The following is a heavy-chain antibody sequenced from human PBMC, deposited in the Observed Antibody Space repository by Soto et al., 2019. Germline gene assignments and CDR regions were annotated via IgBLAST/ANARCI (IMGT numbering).Heavy chain of an antibody. CDR1: GFTFSSYS. D-gene: IGHD3-22*01. CDR2: IWYDGSNK. J-gene: IGHJ4*02. Sequence: QPGGSLRLSCAASGFTFSSYSMNWVRQAPGKGLEWVAVIWYDGSNKYYADSVKGRFTISRDNSKNTLYLQMNSLRAEDTAVYYSARPGYYDSSGYYYWGQGTLVTVSS. V-gene: IGHV3-33*08. CDR3: ARPGYYDSSGYYY.